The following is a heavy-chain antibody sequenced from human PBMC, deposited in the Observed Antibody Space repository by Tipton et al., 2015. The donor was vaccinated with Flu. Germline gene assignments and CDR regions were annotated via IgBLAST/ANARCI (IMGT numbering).Heavy chain of an antibody. Sequence: QLVQSGGGLVQPGRSLRLSCAASGFMFDDYTMHWVRQVPGKGLVWVSRISSDGSSTTYADFVEGRFTISRDNAKNTLYLQMNSLRVEDTAVYYCARADYYGSGSSESRLYFFDHWGQGALVTVSS. V-gene: IGHV3-74*02. CDR3: ARADYYGSGSSESRLYFFDH. J-gene: IGHJ4*02. CDR1: GFMFDDYT. D-gene: IGHD3-10*01. CDR2: ISSDGSST.